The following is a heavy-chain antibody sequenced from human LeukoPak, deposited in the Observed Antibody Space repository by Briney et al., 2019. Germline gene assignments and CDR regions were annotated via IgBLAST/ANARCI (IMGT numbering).Heavy chain of an antibody. CDR3: ARGYCGGGTCYEGY. J-gene: IGHJ4*02. D-gene: IGHD2-15*01. V-gene: IGHV3-21*01. CDR2: ISSGSNYI. Sequence: PGGSLRLSCAASGFTFTSYSMNWVRQAPGKGLEWVSSISSGSNYIYYADSVKGRFTISRDNAKNSLYLQMSSLTAEDTAVYYCARGYCGGGTCYEGYWGQGTLVTVSS. CDR1: GFTFTSYS.